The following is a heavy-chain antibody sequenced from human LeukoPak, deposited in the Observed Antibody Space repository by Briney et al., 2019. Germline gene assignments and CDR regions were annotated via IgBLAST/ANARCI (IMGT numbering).Heavy chain of an antibody. CDR3: ARWYCSSTSCPFDY. V-gene: IGHV4-4*07. J-gene: IGHJ4*02. CDR2: IYTSGST. D-gene: IGHD2-2*01. CDR1: GGSISSYY. Sequence: SETLSLTCTVSGGSISSYYWSWIRQPAGKGLEWIGRIYTSGSTNYNPSLKSRVTISVDTSKNQFSLKLSSVTTADTAVYYCARWYCSSTSCPFDYWGQGTLVTVSS.